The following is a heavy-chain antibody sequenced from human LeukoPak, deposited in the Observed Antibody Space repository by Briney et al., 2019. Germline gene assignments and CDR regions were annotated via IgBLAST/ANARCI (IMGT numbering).Heavy chain of an antibody. CDR1: GITFSSYG. CDR3: AKFHLWGIAPEYYFDY. V-gene: IGHV3-30*18. CDR2: ISYDGSNK. D-gene: IGHD6-25*01. Sequence: PGRSLRLSCAASGITFSSYGMHWVRQAPGKGLEWVAVISYDGSNKYYADSVKGRFTISRDNSKNTLYLQMNSLRAEDTAVYYCAKFHLWGIAPEYYFDYWGQGTLVTVSS. J-gene: IGHJ4*02.